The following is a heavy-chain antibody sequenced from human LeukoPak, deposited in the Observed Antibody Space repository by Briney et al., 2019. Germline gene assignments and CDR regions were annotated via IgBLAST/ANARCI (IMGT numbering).Heavy chain of an antibody. CDR2: ISSSSSYI. CDR1: GFTFSSYS. Sequence: PGGSLRLSCAASGFTFSSYSMNWVRQAPGKGLEWVSSISSSSSYIYYADSVKGRFTISRDNSKNTLYLQMNSLRAEDTAVYYCAKVASTMHRWEKIMYSSSWAYYFDYWGQGTLVTVSS. D-gene: IGHD6-13*01. CDR3: AKVASTMHRWEKIMYSSSWAYYFDY. J-gene: IGHJ4*02. V-gene: IGHV3-21*01.